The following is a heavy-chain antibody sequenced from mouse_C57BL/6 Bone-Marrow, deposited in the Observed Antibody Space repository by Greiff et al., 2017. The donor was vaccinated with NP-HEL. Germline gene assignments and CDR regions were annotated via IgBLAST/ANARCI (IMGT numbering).Heavy chain of an antibody. Sequence: VQLQQPGAELVKPGASVKLSCTASGFTFTSYWMHWVKQRPGRGLEWIGRIDPNSGGTKYNEKFKGKATLTVDKPSSTAYMRLSSLTSEDSAVYYCARAPYYDWYFDDWGTGTTVTVSS. J-gene: IGHJ1*03. CDR3: ARAPYYDWYFDD. CDR1: GFTFTSYW. CDR2: IDPNSGGT. V-gene: IGHV1-72*01. D-gene: IGHD2-10*01.